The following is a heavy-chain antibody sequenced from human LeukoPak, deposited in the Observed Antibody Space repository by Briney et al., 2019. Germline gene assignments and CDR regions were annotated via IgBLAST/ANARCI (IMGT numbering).Heavy chain of an antibody. J-gene: IGHJ4*02. D-gene: IGHD5-18*01. CDR3: AKDRSDTAMVYLTDY. CDR1: GFTFSNYA. CDR2: ISGSGGST. V-gene: IGHV3-23*01. Sequence: PGGSLRLSCAASGFTFSNYAMSWVRQAPGKGLEWVSAISGSGGSTYYADSVKGRFTISRDNSKNTLYLQMNSLRAEDTAVYYCAKDRSDTAMVYLTDYWGQGTLVTVSS.